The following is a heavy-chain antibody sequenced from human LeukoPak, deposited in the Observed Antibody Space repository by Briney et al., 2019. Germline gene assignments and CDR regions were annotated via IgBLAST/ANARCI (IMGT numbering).Heavy chain of an antibody. V-gene: IGHV1-69*06. D-gene: IGHD3-10*01. CDR1: GGTFSSYA. CDR2: IIPIFGTA. CDR3: ARDHRDVLLWFGESWFDP. J-gene: IGHJ5*02. Sequence: SVKVSCKASGGTFSSYAISWVRQAPGQGLEWMGGIIPIFGTANYAQKFQGRVTITADKSTSTAYMELSSLRSEDTAVYYCARDHRDVLLWFGESWFDPWGQGTLSPSPQ.